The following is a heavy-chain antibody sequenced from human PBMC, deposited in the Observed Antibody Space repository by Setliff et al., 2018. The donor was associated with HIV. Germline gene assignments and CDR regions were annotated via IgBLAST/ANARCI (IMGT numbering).Heavy chain of an antibody. CDR1: GYSFRNYD. D-gene: IGHD2-15*01. V-gene: IGHV1-18*01. Sequence: GASVKVSCKASGYSFRNYDLNWVRQAPGQGLEWMGWISPDNGNTIYAQKFQGRVAMTIDTSTSTAHMELRSLTSDDTAVYYCARLSCTDGNCFPYNWFDPWGQGTLVTVSS. CDR2: ISPDNGNT. J-gene: IGHJ5*02. CDR3: ARLSCTDGNCFPYNWFDP.